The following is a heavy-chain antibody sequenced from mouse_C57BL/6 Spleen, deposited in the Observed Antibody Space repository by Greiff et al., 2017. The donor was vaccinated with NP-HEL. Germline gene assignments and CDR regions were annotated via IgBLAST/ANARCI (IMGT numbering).Heavy chain of an antibody. V-gene: IGHV1-82*01. CDR3: ARTDPAMDY. Sequence: QVQLQQSGPELVKPGASVKISCKASGYAFSSSWMNWVKQRPGKGLEWIGRIYPGDGDTNYNGKFKGKATLTADKSSSTAYMQLSSLTSEDSAVYCCARTDPAMDYWGQGTSVTVSS. J-gene: IGHJ4*01. CDR1: GYAFSSSW. CDR2: IYPGDGDT.